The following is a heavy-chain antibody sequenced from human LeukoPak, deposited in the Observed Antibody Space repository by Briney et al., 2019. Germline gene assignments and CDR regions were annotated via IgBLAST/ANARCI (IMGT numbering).Heavy chain of an antibody. CDR3: ARDTHPQYYYDSSGGDYYYGMDV. CDR1: GGTFSSYA. CDR2: IIPILGIA. D-gene: IGHD3-22*01. V-gene: IGHV1-69*04. Sequence: SVKVSCKASGGTFSSYAISWVRQAPGQGLEWMGRIIPILGIANYAQKFQGRVTITADKSTSTAYVELSSLRSEDTAVYYCARDTHPQYYYDSSGGDYYYGMDVWGQGTTVTVSS. J-gene: IGHJ6*02.